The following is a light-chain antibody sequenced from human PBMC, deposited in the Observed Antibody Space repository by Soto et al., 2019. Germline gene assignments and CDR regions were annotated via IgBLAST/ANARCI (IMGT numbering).Light chain of an antibody. V-gene: IGKV3-11*01. CDR3: QQRSSAIT. Sequence: EIVLTQSPATLSLSPGEIATLSFRASQSVSSHLAWFQQRPGQAPRLLIYDASNRATGTPARFSGRGSGTDFTLTISSLEPEDLAVYYCQQRSSAITFGQGTRLEIK. J-gene: IGKJ5*01. CDR2: DAS. CDR1: QSVSSH.